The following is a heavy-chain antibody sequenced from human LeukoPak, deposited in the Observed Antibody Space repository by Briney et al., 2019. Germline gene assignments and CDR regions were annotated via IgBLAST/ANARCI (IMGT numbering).Heavy chain of an antibody. J-gene: IGHJ3*02. CDR3: AKGSGWLRGAFDI. V-gene: IGHV3-66*01. Sequence: GGSLRLSCAASGFSVSSSYMSWVRQAPGKGLEWVSVIYSGGNTYYADSVKGRFTTSRDNSKNTLYLQMNSLRAEDTAVYYCAKGSGWLRGAFDIWGQGTMVTVSS. D-gene: IGHD5-12*01. CDR1: GFSVSSSY. CDR2: IYSGGNT.